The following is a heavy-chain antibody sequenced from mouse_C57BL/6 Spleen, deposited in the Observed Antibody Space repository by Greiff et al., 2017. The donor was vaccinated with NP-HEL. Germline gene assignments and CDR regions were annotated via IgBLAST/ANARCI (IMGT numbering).Heavy chain of an antibody. CDR2: ISDGGSYT. D-gene: IGHD1-1*01. Sequence: EVKLVESGGGLVKPGGSLKLSCAASGFTFSSYAMSWVRQTPEKRLEWVATISDGGSYTYYPDNVKGRFTISRDNAKNNLYLQKDHLKSEDTAMYYRAREITTVDYYAMDYWGQGTSVTVSS. CDR3: AREITTVDYYAMDY. V-gene: IGHV5-4*01. J-gene: IGHJ4*01. CDR1: GFTFSSYA.